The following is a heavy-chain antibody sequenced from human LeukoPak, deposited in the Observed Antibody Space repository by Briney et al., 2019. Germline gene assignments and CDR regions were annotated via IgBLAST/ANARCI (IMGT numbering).Heavy chain of an antibody. CDR1: GVSISSGGYS. J-gene: IGHJ4*02. V-gene: IGHV4-34*01. D-gene: IGHD5-12*01. Sequence: SETLSLTCAVSGVSISSGGYSWSWIRQPPGKGLEWIGEINHSGSTNYNPSLKSRVTISVDTSKNQFSLKLSSVTAADTAVYYCARAWLRVYYFDYWGQGTLVTVSS. CDR3: ARAWLRVYYFDY. CDR2: INHSGST.